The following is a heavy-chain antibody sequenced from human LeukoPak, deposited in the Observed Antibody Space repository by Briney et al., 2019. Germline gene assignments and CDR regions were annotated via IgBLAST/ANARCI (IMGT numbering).Heavy chain of an antibody. Sequence: GGSLRLSCAASGFTFSSYWMNWVRQAPGKGLEWVANIIQDGGEKYYVDSVKGRFTISRDNAKNSLSLQMNGLRAEDTAVYYCARPRSSGYYSYGLDVWGQGTTVTVSS. CDR3: ARPRSSGYYSYGLDV. D-gene: IGHD3-22*01. CDR2: IIQDGGEK. CDR1: GFTFSSYW. J-gene: IGHJ6*02. V-gene: IGHV3-7*01.